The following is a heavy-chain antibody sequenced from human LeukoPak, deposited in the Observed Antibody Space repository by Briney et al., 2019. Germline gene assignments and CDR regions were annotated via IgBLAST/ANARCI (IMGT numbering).Heavy chain of an antibody. CDR2: ISSSGTYK. D-gene: IGHD6-19*01. CDR3: AKGKDSVAGATNDY. Sequence: GGSLRLPCAVSGFTFSSYSMSWVRQAPGKGLEWVSSISSSGTYKYYADSVEGRFTISRDNAKNSLYLQMNSLRAEDTAVYYCAKGKDSVAGATNDYWGQGTLVTVSS. J-gene: IGHJ4*02. CDR1: GFTFSSYS. V-gene: IGHV3-21*01.